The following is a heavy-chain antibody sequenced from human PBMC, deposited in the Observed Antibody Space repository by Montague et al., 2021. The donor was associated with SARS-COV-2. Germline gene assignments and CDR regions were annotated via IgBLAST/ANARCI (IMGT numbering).Heavy chain of an antibody. Sequence: SETLSLTCSVPSVSISTSGYYWGLVRQSPGKVLECIGSVHYGGGTNYNPSLESRVTIYVDTSKNMFSLRLRSVTAADTAVYYCARGISSWWAVGHWGQGILVTVSS. CDR1: SVSISTSGYY. D-gene: IGHD6-13*01. J-gene: IGHJ4*02. CDR3: ARGISSWWAVGH. V-gene: IGHV4-39*01. CDR2: VHYGGGT.